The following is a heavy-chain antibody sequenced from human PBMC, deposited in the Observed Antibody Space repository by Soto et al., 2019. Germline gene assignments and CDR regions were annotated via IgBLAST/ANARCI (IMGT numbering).Heavy chain of an antibody. J-gene: IGHJ4*02. V-gene: IGHV1-46*01. D-gene: IGHD3-22*01. CDR1: GYTFTSYY. Sequence: ASVKVSCKASGYTFTSYYMRWVRQAPGQGLEWMGIINPSGGSTSYAQKFQGRVTMTRDTSTSTVYMELSGLRSEDTAVYYCALDYDSSGSYDYWGQGTLVTVSS. CDR3: ALDYDSSGSYDY. CDR2: INPSGGST.